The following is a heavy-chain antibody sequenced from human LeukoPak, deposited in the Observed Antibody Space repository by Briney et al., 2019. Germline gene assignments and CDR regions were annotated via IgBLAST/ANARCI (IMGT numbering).Heavy chain of an antibody. CDR1: GGTFSSYA. Sequence: GASVKVSCKASGGTFSSYAISWVRQAPGQGLEWMGGIIPIFGTANYAQEFQGRVTITADESTSTAYMELSSLRSEDTAVYYCARALSGSYYQAYWGQGTLVTVSS. D-gene: IGHD1-26*01. CDR3: ARALSGSYYQAY. J-gene: IGHJ4*02. V-gene: IGHV1-69*13. CDR2: IIPIFGTA.